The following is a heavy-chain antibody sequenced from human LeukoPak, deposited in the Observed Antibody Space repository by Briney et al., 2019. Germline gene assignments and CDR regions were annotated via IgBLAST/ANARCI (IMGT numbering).Heavy chain of an antibody. V-gene: IGHV3-30*18. J-gene: IGHJ4*02. Sequence: GRSLRLSCAASGFTLSTYGMHWVRQAPGKGPEWVAVISYDGSNKYYADSVKGRFTISRDNSKNTLYLQMDSLRAEDTAVHYCAKVGVSNSWSHYFDDWGQGTLVTVSS. CDR3: AKVGVSNSWSHYFDD. CDR2: ISYDGSNK. D-gene: IGHD6-13*01. CDR1: GFTLSTYG.